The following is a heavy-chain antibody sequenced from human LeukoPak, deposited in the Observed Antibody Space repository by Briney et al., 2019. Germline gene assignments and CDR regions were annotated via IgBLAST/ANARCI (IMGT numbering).Heavy chain of an antibody. CDR3: AIFFRPGFDY. J-gene: IGHJ4*02. CDR1: GFTFSSYA. CDR2: ISGSGGST. Sequence: PGGSLRLSCAASGFTFSSYAMTWVRQAPGKGLEWVSAISGSGGSTYYADPVKGRFTISRDNSKNTLYLQLNSLRAEDTAVYYCAIFFRPGFDYWGQGTLVTVSS. D-gene: IGHD2-8*02. V-gene: IGHV3-23*01.